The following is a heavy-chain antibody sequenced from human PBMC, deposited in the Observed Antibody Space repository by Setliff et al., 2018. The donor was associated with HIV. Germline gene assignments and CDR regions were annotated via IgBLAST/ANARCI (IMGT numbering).Heavy chain of an antibody. CDR1: GFTFSSYG. V-gene: IGHV3-33*06. Sequence: GGSLRLSCAASGFTFSSYGMHWVRQAPGKGLEWVAVIWYDGSNKYYGDSVKGRFTISRDNSKNTLYLQMNSLRVEDTAVYYCAKDASPPNYGDYPNFDYWGQGTLVTVSS. CDR3: AKDASPPNYGDYPNFDY. J-gene: IGHJ4*02. CDR2: IWYDGSNK. D-gene: IGHD4-17*01.